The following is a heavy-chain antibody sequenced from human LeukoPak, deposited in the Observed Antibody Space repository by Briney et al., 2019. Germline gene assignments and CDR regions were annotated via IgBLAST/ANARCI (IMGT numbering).Heavy chain of an antibody. J-gene: IGHJ4*02. CDR3: AKNGMYYDFWSGYFDY. CDR1: GFTFSSYA. Sequence: PGGSLRLSCAASGFTFSSYAMSWVRQAPGKGLEWVSAISGSGGSTYYADSVKGRFTISRDNSKNTLYLQMNSLIAEDTAVYYCAKNGMYYDFWSGYFDYWGQGILVTVSS. D-gene: IGHD3-3*01. V-gene: IGHV3-23*01. CDR2: ISGSGGST.